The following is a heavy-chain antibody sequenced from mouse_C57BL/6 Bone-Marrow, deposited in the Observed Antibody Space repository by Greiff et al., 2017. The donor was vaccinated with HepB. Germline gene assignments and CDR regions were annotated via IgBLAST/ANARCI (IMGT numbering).Heavy chain of an antibody. V-gene: IGHV1-55*01. Sequence: QVQLQQPGAELVKPGASVKMSCKASGYTFTSYWITWVKQRPGQGLEWIGDIYPGSGSTNYNEKFKSKATLTVDTSSSTAYMQLSSLTAEDSAVYYCARKGIYDGYYGFAYWGQGTLVTVFA. D-gene: IGHD2-3*01. J-gene: IGHJ3*01. CDR1: GYTFTSYW. CDR3: ARKGIYDGYYGFAY. CDR2: IYPGSGST.